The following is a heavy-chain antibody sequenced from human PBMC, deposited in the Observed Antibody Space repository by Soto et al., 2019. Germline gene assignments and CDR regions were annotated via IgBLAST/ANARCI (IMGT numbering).Heavy chain of an antibody. Sequence: PETLSLTCAVYGGSFSDYFWSWIRQPPGKGLEWIGEINHSGSTNYNPSLKSRVTISVDTSKNQFSLKLSSVTAADTAVYYCASAKGLFDYWGQGTLVTVSS. CDR3: ASAKGLFDY. CDR2: INHSGST. J-gene: IGHJ4*02. CDR1: GGSFSDYF. V-gene: IGHV4-34*01.